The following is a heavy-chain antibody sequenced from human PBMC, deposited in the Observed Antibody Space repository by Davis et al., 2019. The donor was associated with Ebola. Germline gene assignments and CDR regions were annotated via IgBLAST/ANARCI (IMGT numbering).Heavy chain of an antibody. D-gene: IGHD5-18*01. CDR3: AKREGYGQVDY. CDR2: ISGTGDNT. J-gene: IGHJ4*02. Sequence: GESLKISCAASGFTFSSYAMSWVRQAPGKGLEWVAGISGTGDNTYYADSVKGRFTISRDNSRNSLSLQMNSLRGDDTAIYYCAKREGYGQVDYWGQGTLVTVSS. V-gene: IGHV3-23*01. CDR1: GFTFSSYA.